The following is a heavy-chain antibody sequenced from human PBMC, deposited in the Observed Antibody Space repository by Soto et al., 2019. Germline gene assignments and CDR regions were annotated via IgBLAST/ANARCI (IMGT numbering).Heavy chain of an antibody. CDR2: ISGSGGST. CDR3: AKDGVDSSGWYFLGLPRVTNFDY. D-gene: IGHD6-19*01. J-gene: IGHJ4*02. CDR1: GFTFSSYA. V-gene: IGHV3-23*01. Sequence: PGGSLRLSCAASGFTFSSYAMSWVRQAPGKGLEWVSAISGSGGSTYYADSVKGRFTISRDNSKNTLYLQMDNLRAEDTAVYYCAKDGVDSSGWYFLGLPRVTNFDYWGQGTLVTVSS.